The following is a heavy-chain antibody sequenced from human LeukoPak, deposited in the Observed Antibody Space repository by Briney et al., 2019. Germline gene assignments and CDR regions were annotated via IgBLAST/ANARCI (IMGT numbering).Heavy chain of an antibody. J-gene: IGHJ6*03. D-gene: IGHD3-10*01. Sequence: PGGSLRLSCAASEFTFSSYWMGWVRQAPGKGLEWVANIKQDGSEKYYVDSVKGRFTISRDSAKNLLYLQVNSLRAEDTAVYYCARDQLWLYGRTSYYYYFYMDVWGTGTTVAVSS. CDR2: IKQDGSEK. CDR1: EFTFSSYW. V-gene: IGHV3-7*01. CDR3: ARDQLWLYGRTSYYYYFYMDV.